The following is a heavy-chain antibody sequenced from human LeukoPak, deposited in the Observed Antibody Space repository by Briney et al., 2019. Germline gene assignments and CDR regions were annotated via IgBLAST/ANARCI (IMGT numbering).Heavy chain of an antibody. V-gene: IGHV4-59*08. CDR3: ARQRRLELPDY. J-gene: IGHJ4*02. Sequence: SETLSLTCTVSGGSISSYYWSWIRQPPGKGLEWIGYIFYSGGTKYNPSLKSRVTISLDTSNNQFSLKLSSVTAADTAVYYCARQRRLELPDYWGQGTLVTVSS. CDR1: GGSISSYY. D-gene: IGHD3-16*01. CDR2: IFYSGGT.